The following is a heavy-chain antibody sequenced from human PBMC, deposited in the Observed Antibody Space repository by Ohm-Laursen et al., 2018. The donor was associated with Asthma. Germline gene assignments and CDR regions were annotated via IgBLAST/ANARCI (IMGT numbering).Heavy chain of an antibody. V-gene: IGHV3-23*01. CDR1: GFTFSSYA. J-gene: IGHJ4*02. D-gene: IGHD1-20*01. CDR3: AKDSFRGTLTGTTGFDY. Sequence: SLRLSCAASGFTFSSYAMSWVRQAPGKGLEWVSAISGSGGSTYYADSVKGRFTISRDNSKNTLYLQMNSLRAEDTAVYYCAKDSFRGTLTGTTGFDYWGQGTLVTVSS. CDR2: ISGSGGST.